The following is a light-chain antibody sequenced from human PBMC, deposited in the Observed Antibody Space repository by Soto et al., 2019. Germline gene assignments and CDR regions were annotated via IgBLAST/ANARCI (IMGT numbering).Light chain of an antibody. J-gene: IGLJ2*01. CDR3: AAWDDSLDGRVV. CDR2: SDN. V-gene: IGLV1-40*01. Sequence: QSVLTQPPSVSGAPGQRVTISCTGSSSNIGAGYDVHWYQQLPGTAPKLLIYSDNVRPSGVPDRFSASKSGTSASLAISGLQSEDEADYYCAAWDDSLDGRVVFGGGTKLTVL. CDR1: SSNIGAGYD.